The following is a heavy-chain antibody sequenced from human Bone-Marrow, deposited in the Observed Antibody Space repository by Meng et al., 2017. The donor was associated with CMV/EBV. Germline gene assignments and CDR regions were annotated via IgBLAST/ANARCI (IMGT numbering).Heavy chain of an antibody. CDR3: ARAINYYYGMDV. Sequence: GESLKISCAASGFTVSSNYMSWVRQAPGKGLEWVSVIYSGGSTYYADSVKGRFTISRDNSKNTLYLQMNSLRAEDTAVYYCARAINYYYGMDVWGQGTTVTFAS. D-gene: IGHD5-12*01. CDR2: IYSGGST. J-gene: IGHJ6*02. CDR1: GFTVSSNY. V-gene: IGHV3-53*01.